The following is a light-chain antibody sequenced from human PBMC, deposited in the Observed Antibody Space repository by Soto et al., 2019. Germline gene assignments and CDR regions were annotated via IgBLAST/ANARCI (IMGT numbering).Light chain of an antibody. CDR2: DAP. J-gene: IGKJ2*02. CDR1: QSISSW. Sequence: DIQMTQSPSTLSASVGDRVTITCRANQSISSWLAWYQQKPGKAPKLLIYDAPSLESGVPSRFSGSGSGTEFTLTLSSLQPDDFATYYCQQYNSYPCTFGQGTKLEIK. CDR3: QQYNSYPCT. V-gene: IGKV1-5*01.